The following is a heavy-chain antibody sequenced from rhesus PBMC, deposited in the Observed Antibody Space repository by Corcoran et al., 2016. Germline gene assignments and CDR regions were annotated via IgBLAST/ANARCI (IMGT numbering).Heavy chain of an antibody. J-gene: IGHJ5-1*01. V-gene: IGHV4-169*02. CDR1: GGSIRSGH. CDR2: IYGSGSST. D-gene: IGHD3-16*01. CDR3: VRDEYAIVDNRFDV. Sequence: QLQLQESGPGLVKPLETLSVTCAVSGGSIRSGHWSWIRQAPGKGLEWIGYIYGSGSSTNYNPSLKSRVTLSVDTSKNQFSLKLSSVTAADTAVYYCVRDEYAIVDNRFDVWGPGVLVTVSS.